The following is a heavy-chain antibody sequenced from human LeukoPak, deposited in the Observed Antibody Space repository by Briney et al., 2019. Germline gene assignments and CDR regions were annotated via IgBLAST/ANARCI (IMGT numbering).Heavy chain of an antibody. D-gene: IGHD5-24*01. Sequence: GASVKVSCKASGYTFTGYYMHWVRQAPRQGLEWMGWINPNSGGTNYAQKFQGRVTMTSDTSISTAYMELSRLRSDDTAVYYCASRGSRDGYNLDYWGQGTLVTVSS. J-gene: IGHJ4*02. V-gene: IGHV1-2*02. CDR1: GYTFTGYY. CDR3: ASRGSRDGYNLDY. CDR2: INPNSGGT.